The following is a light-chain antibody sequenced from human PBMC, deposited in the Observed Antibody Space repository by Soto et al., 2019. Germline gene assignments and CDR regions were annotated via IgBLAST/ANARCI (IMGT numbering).Light chain of an antibody. J-gene: IGKJ2*01. Sequence: DIQMTQSPSTLSASVGDRVTITCRASQSISSGLAWYQQKPGKAPKLLIYDASSLESGVPSRFSGSGSGTEFTLNISSLQPDDFATYYCQQYNSYSSYTFGQGTKLEIK. CDR1: QSISSG. CDR3: QQYNSYSSYT. V-gene: IGKV1-5*01. CDR2: DAS.